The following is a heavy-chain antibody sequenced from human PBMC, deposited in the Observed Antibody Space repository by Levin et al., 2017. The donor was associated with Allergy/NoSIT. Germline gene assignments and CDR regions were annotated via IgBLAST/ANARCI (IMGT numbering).Heavy chain of an antibody. D-gene: IGHD3-16*01. CDR2: IYSSGST. V-gene: IGHV4-4*07. J-gene: IGHJ4*02. Sequence: SQTLSLTCTVSGGSISSFYWSWIRQPAGKGLEWIGRIYSSGSTNYNPSLQSRVTMSVDTSKKQISLNLSSVTAADTAVYYCATHDYVWGSLSWGQGTLVTVSS. CDR1: GGSISSFY. CDR3: ATHDYVWGSLS.